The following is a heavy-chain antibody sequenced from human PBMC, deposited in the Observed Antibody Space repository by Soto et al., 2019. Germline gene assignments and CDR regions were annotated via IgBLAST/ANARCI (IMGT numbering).Heavy chain of an antibody. CDR2: IYYSGST. D-gene: IGHD3-10*01. Sequence: QVQLQESGPGLVKPSQTLSLTCTVSGGSISSGGYYWSWIRQHPGKGLEWIGYIYYSGSTYYNPSLKSRVTISVDTSKNQFSLKLSSVTAADTAVYYCARDGVYGSGSYHPYYYMDVWGKGTTVTVSS. CDR3: ARDGVYGSGSYHPYYYMDV. CDR1: GGSISSGGYY. J-gene: IGHJ6*03. V-gene: IGHV4-31*03.